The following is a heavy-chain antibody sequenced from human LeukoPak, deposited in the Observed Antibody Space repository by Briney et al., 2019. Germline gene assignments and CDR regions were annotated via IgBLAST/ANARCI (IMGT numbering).Heavy chain of an antibody. V-gene: IGHV4-34*01. CDR2: INHSGST. J-gene: IGHJ5*02. CDR1: GGSFSGYY. Sequence: SETLSLTCAVYGGSFSGYYWSWIRQPPGKGLEWIGEINHSGSTNYNPSLKSRVTISVDTSKNQFSLQLSSVTAADTAVYYCARGFGSRYYGSGSYVRWFDPWGREPWSPSPQ. CDR3: ARGFGSRYYGSGSYVRWFDP. D-gene: IGHD3-10*01.